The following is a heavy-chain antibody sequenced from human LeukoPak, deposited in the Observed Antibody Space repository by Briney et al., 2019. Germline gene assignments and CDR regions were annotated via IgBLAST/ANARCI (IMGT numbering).Heavy chain of an antibody. CDR2: INPSGGST. Sequence: ASVKVSCKASGYTFTSYHMHWVRQAPGQGLEWMGIINPSGGSTIYAQKFQGRVTMTEDTSTDTACMELSSLRSEDTAVYYCATESGSGSYRSWGMDVWGQGTTVTVSS. CDR3: ATESGSGSYRSWGMDV. D-gene: IGHD3-10*01. V-gene: IGHV1-46*01. J-gene: IGHJ6*02. CDR1: GYTFTSYH.